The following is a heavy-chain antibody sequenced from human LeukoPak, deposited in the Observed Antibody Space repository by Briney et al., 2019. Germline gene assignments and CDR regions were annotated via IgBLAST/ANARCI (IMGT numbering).Heavy chain of an antibody. Sequence: PGGSLRLSCAASGFTFSAYSMNWVRQAPGKGLEWVSSISSRSSYIYYADSVKGRFTISRDDAKNSLYLQINSLRAEDTAVYYCARVLAAAGTLHLAYWGKGAWSPYPQ. V-gene: IGHV3-21*01. D-gene: IGHD6-13*01. CDR2: ISSRSSYI. J-gene: IGHJ4*03. CDR1: GFTFSAYS. CDR3: ARVLAAAGTLHLAY.